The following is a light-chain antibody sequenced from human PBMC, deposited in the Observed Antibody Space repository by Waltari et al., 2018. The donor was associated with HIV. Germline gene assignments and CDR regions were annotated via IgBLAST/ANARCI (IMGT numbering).Light chain of an antibody. V-gene: IGLV1-47*01. CDR3: AAWDDILSGWV. CDR1: SANIGNT. Sequence: QSVLTQPPSASGAPGQRVTISCSGSSANIGNTVYWYQQLPGTAPKVLIYRDNQRPSGVPDVFSGCRSGTSASLDVSGLRSEDEANYICAAWDDILSGWVFGGGTKLTVL. J-gene: IGLJ3*02. CDR2: RDN.